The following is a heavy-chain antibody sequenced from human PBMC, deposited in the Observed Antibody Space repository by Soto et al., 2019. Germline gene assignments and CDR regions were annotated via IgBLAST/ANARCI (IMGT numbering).Heavy chain of an antibody. D-gene: IGHD3-3*01. V-gene: IGHV4-59*01. CDR2: IYYSGST. Sequence: PSETLSLTCTVSGGSISSYYWSWIRQPPGKGLEWIGYIYYSGSTNYNPSLKSRVTISVDTSKNQFSLKLSSVTAADTAVYYCARGIRSTTIFAGDPNWFDPWGQGTLVTVSS. J-gene: IGHJ5*02. CDR3: ARGIRSTTIFAGDPNWFDP. CDR1: GGSISSYY.